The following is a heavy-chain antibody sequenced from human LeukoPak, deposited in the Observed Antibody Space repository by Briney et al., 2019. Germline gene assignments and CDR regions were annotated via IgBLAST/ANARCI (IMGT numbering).Heavy chain of an antibody. CDR1: GYTFTNYA. Sequence: EASVKVSRKASGYTFTNYAMYWVRQAPGQRLEWMGWINAGNGNTKYSQKFQGRVTITSDTSANTVYMELSSLRSEDTAVYYCARGDFYYDSSDPWGQGTLVTVSS. CDR2: INAGNGNT. V-gene: IGHV1-3*01. D-gene: IGHD3-22*01. CDR3: ARGDFYYDSSDP. J-gene: IGHJ5*02.